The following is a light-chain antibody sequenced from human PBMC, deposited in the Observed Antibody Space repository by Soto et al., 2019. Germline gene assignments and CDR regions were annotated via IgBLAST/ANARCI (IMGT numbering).Light chain of an antibody. V-gene: IGLV1-40*01. CDR1: SSNIGAGYD. J-gene: IGLJ1*01. Sequence: QSFLTQPPSVSGAPGQRVTIACTGNSSNIGAGYDVHWYQQLPGTAPKLLIYGNSNRPSGVPDRFSGSKSGTSASLAITGLQAEDEADYYCQSYDSSLSGYVFGTGTKVTVL. CDR3: QSYDSSLSGYV. CDR2: GNS.